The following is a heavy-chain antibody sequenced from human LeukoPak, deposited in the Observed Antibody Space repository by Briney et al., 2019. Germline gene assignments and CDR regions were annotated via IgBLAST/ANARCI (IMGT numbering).Heavy chain of an antibody. J-gene: IGHJ3*01. Sequence: PGGSLRLSCAASGFXFSDSAITWVRQVPGKGLEWVSLISSSGGNTYYADSVKGRFTISRDNSKNTLSLQMNSLRVEDTAIYYCAKDIQLSTWGLGTMVTVSS. CDR1: GFXFSDSA. D-gene: IGHD3-16*02. CDR2: ISSSGGNT. V-gene: IGHV3-23*01. CDR3: AKDIQLST.